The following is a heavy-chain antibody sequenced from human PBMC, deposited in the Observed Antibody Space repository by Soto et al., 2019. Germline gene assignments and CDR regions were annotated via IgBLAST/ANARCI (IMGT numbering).Heavy chain of an antibody. CDR1: GFTFSSYS. CDR2: ISSSSSYI. Sequence: EVQLLESGGGLVQPGGSLRLSCAASGFTFSSYSMNWVRQAPGKGLEWVSSISSSSSYIYYADSVKGRFTISRDNAKNPLYLQMNSLRAEDTAVYYCARDLISSWPDYYYYGMDVWGQGTTVTVSS. CDR3: ARDLISSWPDYYYYGMDV. J-gene: IGHJ6*02. D-gene: IGHD6-13*01. V-gene: IGHV3-21*01.